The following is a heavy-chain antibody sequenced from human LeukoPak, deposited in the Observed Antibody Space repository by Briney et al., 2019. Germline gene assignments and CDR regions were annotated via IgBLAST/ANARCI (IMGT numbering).Heavy chain of an antibody. J-gene: IGHJ3*02. CDR2: IKQDGSEK. CDR3: ARAYCSGGSCYYAFDI. CDR1: GFTFSSYW. V-gene: IGHV3-7*04. Sequence: GGSLRLSCAASGFTFSSYWMSWVRQAPGKGLEWVANIKQDGSEKYYVDSVKGRFTISRDNAKNSLYLQMNSLRAEDTAVYYCARAYCSGGSCYYAFDIWGQGTMVTVSS. D-gene: IGHD2-15*01.